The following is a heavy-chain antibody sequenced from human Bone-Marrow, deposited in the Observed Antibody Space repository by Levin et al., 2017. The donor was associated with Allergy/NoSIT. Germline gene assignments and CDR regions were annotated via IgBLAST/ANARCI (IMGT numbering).Heavy chain of an antibody. CDR1: GGSISSSNW. J-gene: IGHJ6*03. V-gene: IGHV4-4*02. D-gene: IGHD6-13*01. CDR3: ARYFGSTRKSYYYMDV. Sequence: SETLSLTCAVSGGSISSSNWWSWVRQPPGKGLEWIGEIYHSGSTNYNPSLKSRVTISVDKSKNQFSLKLSSVTAADTAVYYCARYFGSTRKSYYYMDVWGKGTTVTVSS. CDR2: IYHSGST.